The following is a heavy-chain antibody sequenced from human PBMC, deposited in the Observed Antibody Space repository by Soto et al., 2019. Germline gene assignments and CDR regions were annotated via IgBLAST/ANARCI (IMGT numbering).Heavy chain of an antibody. CDR1: GGTFSSYA. CDR2: IIPIFGTA. J-gene: IGHJ6*02. CDR3: ARVRLGPLGYHYYYGMHV. Sequence: SVKVSCKASGGTFSSYAISWVRQAPGQGLEWMGGIIPIFGTANYAQKLQGRVTITADESTSTAYMELSSLRSEDTAVYYCARVRLGPLGYHYYYGMHVWGQRTTLTVSS. D-gene: IGHD3-16*01. V-gene: IGHV1-69*13.